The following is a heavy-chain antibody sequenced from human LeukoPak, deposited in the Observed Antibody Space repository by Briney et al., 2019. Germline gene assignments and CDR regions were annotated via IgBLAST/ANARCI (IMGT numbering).Heavy chain of an antibody. D-gene: IGHD6-6*01. CDR1: GGSFSGYY. Sequence: SETLSLTCAVYGGSFSGYYWSWIRQPPGKGLEWIGEINHSGSTNYNPSLKSRVTISVDTSKNQFSLKLSSVTAADTAVYYCARLCRSPARLDYWGQGTLVTVSS. CDR3: ARLCRSPARLDY. V-gene: IGHV4-34*01. J-gene: IGHJ4*02. CDR2: INHSGST.